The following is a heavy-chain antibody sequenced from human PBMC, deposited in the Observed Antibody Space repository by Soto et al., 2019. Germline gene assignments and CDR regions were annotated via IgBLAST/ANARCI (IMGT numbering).Heavy chain of an antibody. J-gene: IGHJ4*02. Sequence: GESLKISCKGSGYSFTSYWIGWVRQMPGKGLEWMGIIYPGDSDTRYSPSFQGQVTISADKSISTAYLQWSSLKASDTAIYYCARLGYCISTSCPHTFDYWGQGTLVTVSS. CDR2: IYPGDSDT. D-gene: IGHD2-2*01. CDR1: GYSFTSYW. V-gene: IGHV5-51*01. CDR3: ARLGYCISTSCPHTFDY.